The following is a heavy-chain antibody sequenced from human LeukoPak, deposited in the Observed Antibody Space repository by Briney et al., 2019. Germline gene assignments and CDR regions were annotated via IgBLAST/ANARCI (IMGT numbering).Heavy chain of an antibody. Sequence: GRSLRLSCAASGFTFDDYAMHWVRQAPGKGLEWVSGISWNSGSIGYADSVKGRFTISRDNAKNSLYLQMNSLRAEGTAVYYCAKAPVSTVNWFDPWGQGTLVTVSS. V-gene: IGHV3-9*01. CDR3: AKAPVSTVNWFDP. D-gene: IGHD1-14*01. J-gene: IGHJ5*02. CDR2: ISWNSGSI. CDR1: GFTFDDYA.